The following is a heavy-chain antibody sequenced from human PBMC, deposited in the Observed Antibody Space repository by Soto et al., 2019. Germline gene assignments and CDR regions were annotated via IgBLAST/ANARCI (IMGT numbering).Heavy chain of an antibody. V-gene: IGHV1-69*01. CDR1: GGTFSRYA. J-gene: IGHJ4*02. CDR3: ARDGTLHDMRAYYYVY. CDR2: IIPVLGKA. D-gene: IGHD3-16*01. Sequence: SCKASGGTFSRYAISWVRQAPGQGLEWMGGIIPVLGKANYAEKFQGRVTITADESTNTGYMELKSLASEDTAIYYCARDGTLHDMRAYYYVYWGQGPPVTVSS.